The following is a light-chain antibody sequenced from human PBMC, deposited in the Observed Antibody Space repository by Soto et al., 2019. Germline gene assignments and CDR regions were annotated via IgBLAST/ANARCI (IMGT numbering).Light chain of an antibody. CDR3: SSYTSSSTLLYV. J-gene: IGLJ1*01. Sequence: ALTQPASVSGSPGQSITISCTGTSSDVGGYNYVSWYQQHPGKAPKLMIYDVSNRPSGVSNRFSGSKSGNTASLTISGLQAEDEADYYCSSYTSSSTLLYVFGTGTKVTV. V-gene: IGLV2-14*01. CDR2: DVS. CDR1: SSDVGGYNY.